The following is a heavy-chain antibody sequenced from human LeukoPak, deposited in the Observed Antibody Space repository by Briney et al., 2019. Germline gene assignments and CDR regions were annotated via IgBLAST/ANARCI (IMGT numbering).Heavy chain of an antibody. V-gene: IGHV3-74*01. D-gene: IGHD1-26*01. CDR2: VNPDGSST. Sequence: GGSLRLSCAASGFSFSTFWMHWVRQVPGKGLVWVSRVNPDGSSTSYAASVKGRFTISRDNAKNTVYLQMNSLRDEDTAVYYCVSDSESRSGGDYWGQGTLVTVSS. CDR1: GFSFSTFW. J-gene: IGHJ4*02. CDR3: VSDSESRSGGDY.